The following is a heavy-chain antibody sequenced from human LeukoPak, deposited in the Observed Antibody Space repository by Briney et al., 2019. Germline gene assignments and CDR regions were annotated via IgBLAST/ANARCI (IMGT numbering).Heavy chain of an antibody. CDR1: EFTFRNSE. V-gene: IGHV3-48*03. Sequence: PGGSLRLSCAASEFTFRNSEINGVRQAPGKGLEWVSYISSSGGDIYYADSVKGRFTISRDNAKNSVYLQMDSLRAEDTAVYYCVRVMIYYMDVWGRGTTVAVSS. D-gene: IGHD3/OR15-3a*01. CDR2: ISSSGGDI. CDR3: VRVMIYYMDV. J-gene: IGHJ6*03.